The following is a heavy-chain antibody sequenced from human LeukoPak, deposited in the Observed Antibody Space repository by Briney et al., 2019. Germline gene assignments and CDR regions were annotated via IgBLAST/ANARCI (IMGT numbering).Heavy chain of an antibody. CDR1: GYSFTNYW. Sequence: GESLKISCKGSGYSFTNYWVAWVRQLPGKGLEWMGSIYPGDSDTRYSPSFQGQVTISADKSISTAYLQRRGLKASDTAMYYCARLGTAVVARFFDYWGQGSLVTVSS. D-gene: IGHD5-18*01. J-gene: IGHJ4*02. V-gene: IGHV5-51*01. CDR2: IYPGDSDT. CDR3: ARLGTAVVARFFDY.